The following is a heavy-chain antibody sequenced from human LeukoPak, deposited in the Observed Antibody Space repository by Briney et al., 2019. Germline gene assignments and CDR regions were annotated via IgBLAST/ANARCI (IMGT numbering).Heavy chain of an antibody. Sequence: ASVKVSFKSSGYTFTGYYMHWVRQAPGQGLEWMGWINPNSGGTNYAQKFQGRVTMTSDTSISTAYMELSRLRSDDPAVYYCARVPPWRESGRWRFDYWGQGTLVTASS. CDR1: GYTFTGYY. CDR2: INPNSGGT. CDR3: ARVPPWRESGRWRFDY. D-gene: IGHD1-26*01. V-gene: IGHV1-2*02. J-gene: IGHJ4*02.